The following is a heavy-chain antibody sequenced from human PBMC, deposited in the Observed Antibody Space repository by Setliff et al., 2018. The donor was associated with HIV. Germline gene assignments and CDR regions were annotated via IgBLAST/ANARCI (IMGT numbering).Heavy chain of an antibody. CDR1: GGSISRGDYY. J-gene: IGHJ3*02. Sequence: SETLSLTCTVSGGSISRGDYYWNWIRQPAGKGLDWIGHIYTSGSTSGSTNYNPSLKSRFTISVDMSMNQFSLKLNSVTDAETAVYHCARGDTYYPDRSGYVKSALDAFDILGRGTMVTVSS. V-gene: IGHV4-61*09. CDR3: ARGDTYYPDRSGYVKSALDAFDI. CDR2: IYTSGSTSGST. D-gene: IGHD3-22*01.